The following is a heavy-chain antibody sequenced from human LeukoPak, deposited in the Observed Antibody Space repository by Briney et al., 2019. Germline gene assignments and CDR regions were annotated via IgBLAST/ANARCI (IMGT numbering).Heavy chain of an antibody. CDR2: IYTSGST. D-gene: IGHD3-10*01. CDR3: ARDTFYGSGKNYFDP. Sequence: SETLSLTCTVSGGSISNYYWSWIRQPAGKGLERIGRIYTSGSTDYNPSLTSRVTLSIDKSKSQFSLKLSSVTAADTAVYYCARDTFYGSGKNYFDPWGQGTLVTVSS. V-gene: IGHV4-4*07. CDR1: GGSISNYY. J-gene: IGHJ5*02.